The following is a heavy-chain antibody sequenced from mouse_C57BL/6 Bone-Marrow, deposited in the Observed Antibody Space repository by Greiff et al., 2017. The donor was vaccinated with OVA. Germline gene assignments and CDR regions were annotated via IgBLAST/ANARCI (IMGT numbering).Heavy chain of an antibody. D-gene: IGHD3-2*02. CDR1: GFTFSSYG. J-gene: IGHJ2*01. V-gene: IGHV5-6*01. Sequence: EVQGVESGGDLVKPGGSLKLSCAASGFTFSSYGMSWVRQTPDKRLEWVATISSGGSYTYYPDSVKGRFTISRDNAKNTLYLQMSSLKSEDTAMYYCARRRQLRPFDYWGQGTTLTVSS. CDR3: ARRRQLRPFDY. CDR2: ISSGGSYT.